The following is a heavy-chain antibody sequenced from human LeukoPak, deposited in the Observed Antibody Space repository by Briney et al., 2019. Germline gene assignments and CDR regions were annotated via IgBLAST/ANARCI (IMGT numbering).Heavy chain of an antibody. CDR1: GGSMNSYY. J-gene: IGHJ4*02. CDR3: ARPDGDQYYFDY. CDR2: IYYSGST. Sequence: PSETLSLTCTVSGGSMNSYYWGWIRQPPGKGLEWIGSIYYSGSTYYNPSLKSRVTISVDTSKNQFSLKLSSVTAADTAVYYCARPDGDQYYFDYWGQGTLVTVSS. V-gene: IGHV4-39*01. D-gene: IGHD4-17*01.